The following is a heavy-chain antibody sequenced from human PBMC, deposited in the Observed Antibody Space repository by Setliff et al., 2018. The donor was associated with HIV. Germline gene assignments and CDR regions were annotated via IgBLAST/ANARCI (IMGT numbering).Heavy chain of an antibody. J-gene: IGHJ6*03. V-gene: IGHV3-53*01. CDR2: MYSDGRT. D-gene: IGHD3-10*01. Sequence: GGSLRLSCAASGFPVSDNYMTWVRQAPGKGLEWVSVMYSDGRTFYADSVKGRFTISRDDSKNTVYLQMHSLRVDDTAAYHCAREIGLSLMAITHYSFYMDVWGKGTTVTVSS. CDR3: AREIGLSLMAITHYSFYMDV. CDR1: GFPVSDNY.